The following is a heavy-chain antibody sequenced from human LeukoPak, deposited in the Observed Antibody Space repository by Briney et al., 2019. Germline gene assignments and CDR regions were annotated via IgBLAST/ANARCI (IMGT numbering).Heavy chain of an antibody. CDR3: ARDGPPGSVSLGMDV. J-gene: IGHJ6*02. V-gene: IGHV3-7*01. CDR1: GFTFSGFW. D-gene: IGHD3-10*01. CDR2: INSDGSEG. Sequence: QAGGSLRLSCAVSGFTFSGFWMSWSRQAPGKGLEWVASINSDGSEGYYADVVKGRFTISRDNAKNSLYLQMNSLRAEDTAVYYCARDGPPGSVSLGMDVWGQGTTVTVSS.